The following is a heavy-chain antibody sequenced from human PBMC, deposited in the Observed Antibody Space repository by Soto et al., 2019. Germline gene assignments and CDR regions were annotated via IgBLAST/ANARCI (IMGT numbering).Heavy chain of an antibody. V-gene: IGHV4-4*07. J-gene: IGHJ6*02. CDR2: IYTSGST. CDR3: ARHNYCSGGSCYSEVSYYYYGMDV. D-gene: IGHD2-15*01. Sequence: SETLSLTCTVSGGSISSYYWSWIRQPAGKGLEWIGRIYTSGSTNYNPSLKSRVTMSVDTSKNQFSLKLSSVTAADTAVYYCARHNYCSGGSCYSEVSYYYYGMDVWGQGTTVTVSS. CDR1: GGSISSYY.